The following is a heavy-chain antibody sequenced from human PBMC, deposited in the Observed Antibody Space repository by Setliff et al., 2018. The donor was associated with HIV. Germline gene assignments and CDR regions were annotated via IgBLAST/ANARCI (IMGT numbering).Heavy chain of an antibody. D-gene: IGHD4-4*01. J-gene: IGHJ3*02. V-gene: IGHV3-23*01. CDR2: ISGSGGTT. CDR3: AKDPPGDYNGMPGDI. Sequence: PGGSLRLSCAASGFTFSSYAMSWVRQAPGKGLEWVSAISGSGGTTDYADSVKGRFTISRDNSKSTLYLQMNSLRAEDTAVYYCAKDPPGDYNGMPGDIWGQGTTVTVSS. CDR1: GFTFSSYA.